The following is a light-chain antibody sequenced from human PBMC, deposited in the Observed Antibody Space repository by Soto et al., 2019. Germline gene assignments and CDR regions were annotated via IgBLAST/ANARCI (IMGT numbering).Light chain of an antibody. CDR1: QNVRRN. CDR3: QHYNVWPPWT. V-gene: IGKV3-15*01. CDR2: GAI. J-gene: IGKJ1*01. Sequence: EIVMTQSPATLSVSPEDRVTLSCRASQNVRRNIAWYQQKPGQAPNHLIFGAITRATGIPARFSGSGSGTEFTLTISSLQSEDSAIYYCQHYNVWPPWTFGQGTKV.